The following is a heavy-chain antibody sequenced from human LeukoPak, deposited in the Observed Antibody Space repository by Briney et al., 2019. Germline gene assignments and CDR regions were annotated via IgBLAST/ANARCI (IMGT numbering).Heavy chain of an antibody. CDR3: ARGHTAVTRHFDF. CDR2: ISSGSSAI. CDR1: GFTFTTYS. V-gene: IGHV3-21*01. J-gene: IGHJ4*02. D-gene: IGHD4-17*01. Sequence: GGSLRLSCEASGFTFTTYSMTWVRQAPGKGLEWVSIISSGSSAIFSADALKGRFTISRDDAKNLLYLDMNSPRAEDTAVYYCARGHTAVTRHFDFWGQGTLVTVSS.